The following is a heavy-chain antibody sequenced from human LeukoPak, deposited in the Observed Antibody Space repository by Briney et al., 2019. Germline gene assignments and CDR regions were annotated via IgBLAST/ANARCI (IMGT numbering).Heavy chain of an antibody. V-gene: IGHV4-4*07. Sequence: PSETLSLTCTVSGGSISSYYWSWIRQPAGKGLEWIGRIYTSGSTNYNPSLKSRVTMSVDTSKNQFSLKLSSVTAADTAVYYCAREHYDILTGYYRDYWGQGTLVTVSS. CDR1: GGSISSYY. J-gene: IGHJ4*02. CDR3: AREHYDILTGYYRDY. CDR2: IYTSGST. D-gene: IGHD3-9*01.